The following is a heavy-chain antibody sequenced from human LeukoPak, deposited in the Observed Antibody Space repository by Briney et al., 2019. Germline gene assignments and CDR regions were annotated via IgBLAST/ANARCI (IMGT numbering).Heavy chain of an antibody. CDR1: GGSISSSSYY. Sequence: SSETLCLTCTVSGGSISSSSYYWGWIRQPPGKGLEWIGSIYYSGSTYYNPSLKSRITISVDTSTNQFSLKLSSVTAADTAVYYCASHYGSGSYFDYWGQGTLVTVSS. CDR2: IYYSGST. CDR3: ASHYGSGSYFDY. V-gene: IGHV4-39*01. J-gene: IGHJ4*02. D-gene: IGHD3-10*01.